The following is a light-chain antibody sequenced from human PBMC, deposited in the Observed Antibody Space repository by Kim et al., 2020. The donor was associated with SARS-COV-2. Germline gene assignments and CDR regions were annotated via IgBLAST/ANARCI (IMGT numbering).Light chain of an antibody. V-gene: IGLV2-14*03. J-gene: IGLJ2*01. CDR1: SSDVGGYNY. CDR2: DVS. CDR3: SSYTSSSTL. Sequence: PGQSITSACTGTSSDVGGYNYGSWYQQHPGKAPKLMIYDVSNRPSGVSNRFSGSKSGNTASLTISGLQAEDEAYYYCSSYTSSSTLFGGGTQLTVL.